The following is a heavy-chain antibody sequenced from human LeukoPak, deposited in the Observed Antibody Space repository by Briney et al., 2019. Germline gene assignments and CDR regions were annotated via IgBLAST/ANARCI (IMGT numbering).Heavy chain of an antibody. Sequence: GGSLRLSCAASGFTFSSYAMSWVRQAPGKGLEWVSAISGSGGSTYYADSVKGRFTISRDNSKNTLYLQMNSLRAEDTAVYYCAKDEEGCYYDSSGYYYFDYWGQGTLVTVSS. CDR2: ISGSGGST. CDR1: GFTFSSYA. V-gene: IGHV3-23*01. J-gene: IGHJ4*02. D-gene: IGHD3-22*01. CDR3: AKDEEGCYYDSSGYYYFDY.